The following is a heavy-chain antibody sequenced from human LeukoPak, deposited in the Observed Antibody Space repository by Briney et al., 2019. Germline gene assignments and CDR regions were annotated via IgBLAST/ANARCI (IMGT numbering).Heavy chain of an antibody. D-gene: IGHD4-17*01. V-gene: IGHV4-61*01. CDR1: GGSISSSSYY. Sequence: SETLSLTCTVSGGSISSSSYYWSWIRQPPGKGLEWIGYIYYSGSTNYNPSLKSRVTISVDTSRNQFSLKLSSVTAADTAVYYCARLPVRFYGDSYYFDYWGQGTLVTVSS. CDR3: ARLPVRFYGDSYYFDY. J-gene: IGHJ4*02. CDR2: IYYSGST.